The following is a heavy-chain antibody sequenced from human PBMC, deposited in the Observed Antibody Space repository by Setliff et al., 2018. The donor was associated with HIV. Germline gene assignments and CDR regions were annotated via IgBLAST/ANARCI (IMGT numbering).Heavy chain of an antibody. D-gene: IGHD2-2*01. V-gene: IGHV1-2*02. Sequence: ASVKVSCKASGYPFTGPYLRWVRQAPGQGLEWLGWVNPNSGDAIYAQNFQGRVTRTRDTSINAAYMERRGLRSDDTAVYFCARDGEYQVLHYYYSGMDVWGQGTTVTVSS. CDR2: VNPNSGDA. J-gene: IGHJ6*02. CDR1: GYPFTGPY. CDR3: ARDGEYQVLHYYYSGMDV.